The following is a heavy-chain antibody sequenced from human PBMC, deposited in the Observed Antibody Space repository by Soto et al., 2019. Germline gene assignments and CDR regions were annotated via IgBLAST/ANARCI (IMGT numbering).Heavy chain of an antibody. CDR2: ISNDGSNK. Sequence: QVQLVESGGGVVQPGKSLRLSCAASGFTFNTYGMHWVRQAPGKGPEWVAVISNDGSNKYYADSVKGRFTISRDKSKNTLYLQMNSLRAEDTAVYYCAIWNYPKSDWGQGTLVTVSA. CDR1: GFTFNTYG. CDR3: AIWNYPKSD. D-gene: IGHD1-7*01. J-gene: IGHJ4*02. V-gene: IGHV3-30*03.